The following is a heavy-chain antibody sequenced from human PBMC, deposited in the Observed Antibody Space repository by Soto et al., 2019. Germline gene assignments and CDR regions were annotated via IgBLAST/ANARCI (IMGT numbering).Heavy chain of an antibody. J-gene: IGHJ6*02. Sequence: SVKVSCKASGYTFTSYDINWVRQATGQGLEWMGWMNPNSGNTGYAQKFQGRVTMTRNTSISTAYMELSSLRSEDTAVYYCARSVVLMVYASYYYYGMDVWGQGTAVTVS. D-gene: IGHD2-8*01. CDR2: MNPNSGNT. CDR1: GYTFTSYD. V-gene: IGHV1-8*01. CDR3: ARSVVLMVYASYYYYGMDV.